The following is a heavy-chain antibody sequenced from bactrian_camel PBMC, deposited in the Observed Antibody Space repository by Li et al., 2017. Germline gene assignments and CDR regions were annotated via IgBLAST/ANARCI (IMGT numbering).Heavy chain of an antibody. CDR3: AAINLKPCFVLITSGPPDEFGY. D-gene: IGHD1*01. V-gene: IGHV3S63*01. CDR1: GVTSEFYY. J-gene: IGHJ6*01. Sequence: HVQLVESGGGSVQAGGSLRLSCAASGVTSEFYYMAWFRQAPGREREGVAVIDKNGVTRYDGSVKGRFTISADNFKNTVYLQMNSLKSEDTAMYYCAAINLKPCFVLITSGPPDEFGYWGQGTQVTVS. CDR2: IDKNGVT.